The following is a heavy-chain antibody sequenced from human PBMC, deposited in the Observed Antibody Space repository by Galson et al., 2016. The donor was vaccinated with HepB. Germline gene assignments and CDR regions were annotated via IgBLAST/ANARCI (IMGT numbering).Heavy chain of an antibody. V-gene: IGHV1-18*04. CDR3: ATCQEDSGRVWFDP. D-gene: IGHD3-10*01. J-gene: IGHJ5*02. Sequence: SVKVSCKASGHTFISNSVTWVRQAPGQGLEWMGWLNAYNGNTHYAQNLQGRVTMTTETSTNTAYMELRSLRPDDTAVYYCATCQEDSGRVWFDPWGQGTLVTVSS. CDR2: LNAYNGNT. CDR1: GHTFISNS.